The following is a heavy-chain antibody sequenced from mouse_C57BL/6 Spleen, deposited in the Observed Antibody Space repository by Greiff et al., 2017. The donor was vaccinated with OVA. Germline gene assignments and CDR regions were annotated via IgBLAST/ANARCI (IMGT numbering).Heavy chain of an antibody. Sequence: EVNLVESGGGLVKPGGSLKLSCAASGFTFSSYAMSWVCQTPEKRLEWVATISDGGSYTYYPDNVKGRFTISRDNAKNNLYLQMSHLKSEDTAMYYCARDDYDEGYAMDYWGQGTSVTVSS. V-gene: IGHV5-4*01. CDR1: GFTFSSYA. CDR2: ISDGGSYT. D-gene: IGHD2-4*01. CDR3: ARDDYDEGYAMDY. J-gene: IGHJ4*01.